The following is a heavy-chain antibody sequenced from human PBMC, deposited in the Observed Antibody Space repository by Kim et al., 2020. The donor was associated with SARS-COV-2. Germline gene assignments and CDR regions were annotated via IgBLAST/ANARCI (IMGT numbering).Heavy chain of an antibody. CDR2: INHSGST. V-gene: IGHV4-34*01. Sequence: GSLRLSCAVYGWSFSGYYWSWIRQPPGKGLEWIGEINHSGSTNYNPSLKSRVTISVDTSKNQFSLKLSSVTAADTAVYYCARGLITMVRGAYDYWGQGTLVTVSS. D-gene: IGHD3-10*01. CDR3: ARGLITMVRGAYDY. CDR1: GWSFSGYY. J-gene: IGHJ4*02.